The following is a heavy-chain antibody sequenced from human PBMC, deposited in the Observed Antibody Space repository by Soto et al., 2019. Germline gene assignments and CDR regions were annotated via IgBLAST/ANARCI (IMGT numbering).Heavy chain of an antibody. V-gene: IGHV3-23*01. Sequence: VGSRRLSCAACGCTCRAYDISWVRQAPGKCMEWLSLISVTGVPTLYAGSVKGRFSVSRDNSKNTLFLEMKDLRVDDTAKYYCAKSFCSSSSCFFLWVDPWGPGTPVPVSS. J-gene: IGHJ5*02. CDR3: AKSFCSSSSCFFLWVDP. CDR2: ISVTGVPT. D-gene: IGHD2-2*01. CDR1: GCTCRAYD.